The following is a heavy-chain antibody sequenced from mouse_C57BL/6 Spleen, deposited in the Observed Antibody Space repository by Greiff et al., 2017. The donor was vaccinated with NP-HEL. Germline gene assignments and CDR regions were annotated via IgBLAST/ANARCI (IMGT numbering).Heavy chain of an antibody. CDR3: EREDGSSYFDY. V-gene: IGHV1-61*01. CDR1: GYTFTSYW. D-gene: IGHD1-1*01. CDR2: IYPSDSET. J-gene: IGHJ2*01. Sequence: QVQLQQPGAELVRPGSSVKLSCKASGYTFTSYWMDWVKQRPGQGLEWIGNIYPSDSETHYNQKFKDKATLTVDKSSSTAYMQLSSLTSEDSAVYYCEREDGSSYFDYWGQGTTLTVSS.